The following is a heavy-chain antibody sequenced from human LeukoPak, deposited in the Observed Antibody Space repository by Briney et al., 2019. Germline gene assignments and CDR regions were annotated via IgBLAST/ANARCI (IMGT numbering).Heavy chain of an antibody. V-gene: IGHV3-7*04. Sequence: GGSLILSCVASGFTFSSYWMSWVRQAPGKGLEWVANIKQDGSEKYYVDSVKGRFTISRDNAKNSLYLQMNSLRVEDTAVYYCAGDGQQLGFWGQGTLVIVSS. CDR1: GFTFSSYW. CDR3: AGDGQQLGF. J-gene: IGHJ4*02. D-gene: IGHD6-13*01. CDR2: IKQDGSEK.